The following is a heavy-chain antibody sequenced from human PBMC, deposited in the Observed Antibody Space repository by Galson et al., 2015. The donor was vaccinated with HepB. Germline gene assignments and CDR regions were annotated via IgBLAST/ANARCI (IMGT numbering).Heavy chain of an antibody. J-gene: IGHJ3*02. D-gene: IGHD3-10*01. CDR2: ISSSSSYT. CDR3: ARARDYYGSGSYDAFDI. V-gene: IGHV3-11*06. CDR1: GFTFSDYY. Sequence: SLRLSCAASGFTFSDYYMSWIRQAPGKGLEWVSYISSSSSYTNYADSVKGRFAISRDNAKNSLYLQMNSLRAEDTAVYYCARARDYYGSGSYDAFDIWGQGTMVTVSS.